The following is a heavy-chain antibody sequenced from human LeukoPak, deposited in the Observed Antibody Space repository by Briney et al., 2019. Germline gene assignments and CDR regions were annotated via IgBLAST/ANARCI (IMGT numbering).Heavy chain of an antibody. D-gene: IGHD4-17*01. CDR1: GFTFSSYG. CDR3: AKFHRDYGDDY. V-gene: IGHV3-30*18. CDR2: ISYDGSNK. Sequence: GRSLRLSCAASGFTFSSYGMHWVRQAPGKGLEWVAVISYDGSNKYYADSVKGRFTISRDNSKNTLYLQMNSLRAEDTAVYYCAKFHRDYGDDYWDQGTLVTVSS. J-gene: IGHJ4*02.